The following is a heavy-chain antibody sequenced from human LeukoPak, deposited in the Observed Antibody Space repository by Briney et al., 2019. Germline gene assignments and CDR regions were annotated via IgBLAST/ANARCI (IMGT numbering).Heavy chain of an antibody. Sequence: GGSLRLSCAASGFTFSSYWMHWVRQAPGKGLVWVSRINTDGSRTSYADSVKGRFTISRDNAKNTLYLQMNSPRAEDTAVYYCARDDCSSSSCLTYWGQGTLVTVSS. D-gene: IGHD2-2*01. V-gene: IGHV3-74*01. J-gene: IGHJ4*02. CDR1: GFTFSSYW. CDR3: ARDDCSSSSCLTY. CDR2: INTDGSRT.